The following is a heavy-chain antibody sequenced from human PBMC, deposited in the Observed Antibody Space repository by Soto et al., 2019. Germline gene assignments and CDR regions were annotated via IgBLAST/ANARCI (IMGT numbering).Heavy chain of an antibody. CDR1: GVSVMSGGRY. Sequence: SESLSLTCSVSGVSVMSGGRYWNWIRQFTGQGLEWIGCIYHSGGGYYNPSLKSRASMSVDTSKTEFSLRLASLTAADTAVYFCPRDPAATEDRHYLGYWGQGALVTVSA. V-gene: IGHV4-31*03. CDR2: IYHSGGG. CDR3: PRDPAATEDRHYLGY. J-gene: IGHJ4*02.